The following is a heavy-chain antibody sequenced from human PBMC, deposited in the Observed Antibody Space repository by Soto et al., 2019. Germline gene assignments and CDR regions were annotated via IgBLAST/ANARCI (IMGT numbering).Heavy chain of an antibody. Sequence: VESLKISCKGSGYRFTSYWVNWVRQMPGKGLEWMGRIDPTDSYTNYSPSFQGHVTISADKSISTAYLQWSSLKASDTAMYYCASRPVATRLRQYYWGMDGWGQGTTVTVSS. CDR2: IDPTDSYT. V-gene: IGHV5-10-1*01. D-gene: IGHD5-12*01. CDR3: ASRPVATRLRQYYWGMDG. J-gene: IGHJ6*02. CDR1: GYRFTSYW.